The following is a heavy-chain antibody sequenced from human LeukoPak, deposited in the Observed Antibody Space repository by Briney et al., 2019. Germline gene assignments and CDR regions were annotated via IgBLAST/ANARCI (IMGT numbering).Heavy chain of an antibody. Sequence: PAGSLRLSCAASGFTFSSYAMHWVRQAPGKGLEWVAVISYDGSNKYYADSVKGRFTISRDNSKNTLYLQMNSLRAEDTAVYYCARDNYYGSGLYGDWGQGTLFSPSS. D-gene: IGHD3-10*01. CDR2: ISYDGSNK. CDR1: GFTFSSYA. J-gene: IGHJ4*02. CDR3: ARDNYYGSGLYGD. V-gene: IGHV3-30-3*01.